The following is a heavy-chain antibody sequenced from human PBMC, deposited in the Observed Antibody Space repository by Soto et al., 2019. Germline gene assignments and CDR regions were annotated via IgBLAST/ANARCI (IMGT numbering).Heavy chain of an antibody. V-gene: IGHV2-5*01. CDR2: IYWNDDK. CDR1: GFSLSTSGVG. J-gene: IGHJ4*02. CDR3: ARRGRFWSGYYLFDY. D-gene: IGHD3-3*01. Sequence: GSGPTLVNPTQTLTLTCTFSGFSLSTSGVGVGWIRQPPGKALEWLALIYWNDDKRYSPSLKSRLTITKDTSKNQVVLTMTNMDPVDTATYYCARRGRFWSGYYLFDYWGQGTLVTVSS.